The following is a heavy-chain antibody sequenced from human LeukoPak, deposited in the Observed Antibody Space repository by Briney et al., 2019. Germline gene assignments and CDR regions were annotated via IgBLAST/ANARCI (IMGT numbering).Heavy chain of an antibody. D-gene: IGHD5-12*01. Sequence: HPGGSLRLSCAASGFTFSSYGMSWVRQAPGKGLEWVSAISGSGGSTYYADSVKGRFTISRDNSKNTLYLQMNSLRAEDTAVYYCAKDNGGYDHFDYWGQGTLVTVSS. J-gene: IGHJ4*02. CDR2: ISGSGGST. CDR3: AKDNGGYDHFDY. CDR1: GFTFSSYG. V-gene: IGHV3-23*01.